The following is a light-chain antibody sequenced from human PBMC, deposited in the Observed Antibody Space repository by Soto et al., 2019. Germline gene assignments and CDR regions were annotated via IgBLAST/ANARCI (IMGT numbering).Light chain of an antibody. CDR3: QSYDSSLSAL. CDR1: SSNIGAGYD. CDR2: GNS. V-gene: IGLV1-40*01. J-gene: IGLJ3*02. Sequence: QSVLTQPPSVSGAPGQMVTISCTGCSSNIGAGYDVHWYQQLPGTAPKLLIYGNSNRPSGVPDRFSGSKSGTSASLAITGLQAEDEADYYCQSYDSSLSALFGGGTQLTV.